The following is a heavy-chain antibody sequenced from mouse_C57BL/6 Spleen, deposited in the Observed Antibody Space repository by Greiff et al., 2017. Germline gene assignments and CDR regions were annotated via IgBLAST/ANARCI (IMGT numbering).Heavy chain of an antibody. J-gene: IGHJ3*01. CDR2: IYPGGGYT. CDR3: ARRGDYYGSSYLAWFAY. Sequence: QVQLQQSGAELVRPGTSVKMSCKASGYTFTNYWIGWAKQRPGHGLEWIGDIYPGGGYTNYNEKFKGKATMTADKSSCTAYMQFSSLTSEDSAIYYCARRGDYYGSSYLAWFAYWGQGTLVTVSA. D-gene: IGHD1-1*01. CDR1: GYTFTNYW. V-gene: IGHV1-63*01.